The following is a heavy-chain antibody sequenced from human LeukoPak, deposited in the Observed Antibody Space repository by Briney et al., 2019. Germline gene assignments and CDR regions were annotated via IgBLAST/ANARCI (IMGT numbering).Heavy chain of an antibody. J-gene: IGHJ4*02. Sequence: ETLSLTCAVSGGSISSSNSCSWVRQPPGKGLEWVSSISSSSSYIYNADSVKGRFTISRDNATNSLYLHMNSVRAEDRAVYYCARDRPYYDFWSGYYPPDYWGQGTLVTVSS. CDR2: ISSSSSYI. D-gene: IGHD3-3*01. CDR1: GGSISSSN. V-gene: IGHV3-21*01. CDR3: ARDRPYYDFWSGYYPPDY.